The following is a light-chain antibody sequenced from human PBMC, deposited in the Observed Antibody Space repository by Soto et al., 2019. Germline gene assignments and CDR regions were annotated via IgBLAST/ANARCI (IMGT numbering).Light chain of an antibody. CDR3: QQSYSTTIT. CDR2: AAS. Sequence: DIQMTQSPSSLSASVGDRVTITCRASQSISSYLNWYQQTPGKAPKIXIYAASSLQSGVPSRFSGSGAGTDCTRPISSLQPEDVATYYCQQSYSTTITFGQGTRLEIK. V-gene: IGKV1-39*01. J-gene: IGKJ5*01. CDR1: QSISSY.